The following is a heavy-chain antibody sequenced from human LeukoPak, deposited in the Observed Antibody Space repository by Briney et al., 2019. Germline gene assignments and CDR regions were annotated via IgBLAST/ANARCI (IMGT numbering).Heavy chain of an antibody. Sequence: ASVKVSCKASGYTFTNYAMHWVRQAPGQRLEWMGWINTDNGNTKYSQKFQGRVTITRDTSASTAYMELSSLRSDDTAVYYCARDCSGGSCYSGSGAFDIWGQGTMVTVSS. CDR1: GYTFTNYA. J-gene: IGHJ3*02. V-gene: IGHV1-3*04. D-gene: IGHD2-15*01. CDR3: ARDCSGGSCYSGSGAFDI. CDR2: INTDNGNT.